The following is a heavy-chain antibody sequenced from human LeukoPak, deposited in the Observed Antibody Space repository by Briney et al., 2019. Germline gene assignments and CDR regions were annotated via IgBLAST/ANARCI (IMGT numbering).Heavy chain of an antibody. D-gene: IGHD3-16*01. Sequence: ASVKVSCKASGYTFTGYYMHWVRQAPGQGLEWMGRINPNSGGTNYAQKFQGRVTMTRDTSISTAYMELSSLRSEDTAVYYCARVGSYDYVWGSLDYWGQGTLVTVSS. CDR2: INPNSGGT. CDR3: ARVGSYDYVWGSLDY. J-gene: IGHJ4*02. CDR1: GYTFTGYY. V-gene: IGHV1-2*06.